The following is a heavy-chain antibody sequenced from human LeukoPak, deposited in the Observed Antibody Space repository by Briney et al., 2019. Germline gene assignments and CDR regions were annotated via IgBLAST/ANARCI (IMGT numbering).Heavy chain of an antibody. CDR3: AKAAGVRFGELDY. D-gene: IGHD3-10*01. CDR1: GFTFRTSW. V-gene: IGHV3-7*01. Sequence: GGSLRLSCGASGFTFRTSWMNWVRQAPGKGLEWVASINPDGSEKYSVDSVKGRFTISRDNSKNTLYLQMNSLRVEDTAVYYCAKAAGVRFGELDYWGQGTLVTVSS. CDR2: INPDGSEK. J-gene: IGHJ4*02.